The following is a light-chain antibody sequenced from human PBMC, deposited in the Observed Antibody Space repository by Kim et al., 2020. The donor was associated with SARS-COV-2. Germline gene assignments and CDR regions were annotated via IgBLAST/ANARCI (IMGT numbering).Light chain of an antibody. CDR2: GAS. CDR1: QSIDTN. J-gene: IGKJ2*01. Sequence: EVVMTQSPATLSVSPGERVTLSCRASQSIDTNLAWYHQKPGQAPRLLIYGASTRATDIPARFSGSGSGTEFTLIISSLQSEDFAVYYCQQYSHWPPYTFGHGTKLEI. V-gene: IGKV3-15*01. CDR3: QQYSHWPPYT.